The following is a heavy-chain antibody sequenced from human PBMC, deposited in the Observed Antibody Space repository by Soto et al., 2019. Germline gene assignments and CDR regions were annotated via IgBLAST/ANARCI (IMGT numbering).Heavy chain of an antibody. CDR1: GGSITSSSYY. J-gene: IGHJ6*03. Sequence: QLQLQESGPGLVKPSETLSLTCTVSGGSITSSSYYWGWIRQPPGKGLEWLGSIYYSRSTYYNPFLKSRVTIAVDTSKNQFALKLSSVTAADTAVYYCAIYYYYYMDVWGKGTTVTVSS. V-gene: IGHV4-39*01. CDR2: IYYSRST. CDR3: AIYYYYYMDV.